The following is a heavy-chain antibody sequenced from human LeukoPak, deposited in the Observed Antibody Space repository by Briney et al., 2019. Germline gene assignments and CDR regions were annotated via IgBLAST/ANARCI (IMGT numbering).Heavy chain of an antibody. CDR2: ISGSGGST. J-gene: IGHJ4*02. CDR3: AKEMYSSSWYWFDY. CDR1: GFIFSSYA. D-gene: IGHD6-13*01. Sequence: GGPLRLFCAASGFIFSSYAMRWVRQATGKGLEWVSAISGSGGSTYYADSVKGRYTISRDNSKNTLYLQMNSLRAEDTAVYYCAKEMYSSSWYWFDYWGQGTLVTVSS. V-gene: IGHV3-23*01.